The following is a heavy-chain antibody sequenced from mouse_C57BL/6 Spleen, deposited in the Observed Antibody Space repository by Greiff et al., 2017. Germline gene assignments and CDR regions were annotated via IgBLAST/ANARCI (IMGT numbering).Heavy chain of an antibody. D-gene: IGHD1-1*01. Sequence: DVKLVESGGGLVQPGGSMKLSCVASGFTFSNYWMNWVRQSPEQGLEWVAQIRLKSDNYATHYAESVKGRFTISRDDSKSSGYLQMDDLMAEDTGIYYCTKGYGFDYWGQGTTLTVSS. J-gene: IGHJ2*01. CDR2: IRLKSDNYAT. CDR1: GFTFSNYW. CDR3: TKGYGFDY. V-gene: IGHV6-3*01.